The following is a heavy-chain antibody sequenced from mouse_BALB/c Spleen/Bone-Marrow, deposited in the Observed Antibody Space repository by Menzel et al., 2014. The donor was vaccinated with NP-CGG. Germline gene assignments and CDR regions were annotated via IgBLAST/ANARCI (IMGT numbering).Heavy chain of an antibody. V-gene: IGHV3-1*02. D-gene: IGHD2-4*01. CDR2: INYSGST. CDR3: ARSDYYDWAY. Sequence: EVKLMESGPDLVKPSQSLSLTCTVAGYSITSFYSWHWIRQFPGNKLEWMGYINYSGSTNYNPSLKSRISITRDTSKNQFFLQLNSVTTEDTATYYCARSDYYDWAYWGQGTLVTVSA. CDR1: GYSITSFYS. J-gene: IGHJ3*01.